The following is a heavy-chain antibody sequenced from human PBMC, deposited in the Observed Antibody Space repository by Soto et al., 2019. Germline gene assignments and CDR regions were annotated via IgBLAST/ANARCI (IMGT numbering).Heavy chain of an antibody. CDR2: INHSGST. V-gene: IGHV4-34*01. J-gene: IGHJ4*02. D-gene: IGHD3-22*01. CDR1: GGSFSGYY. Sequence: SETLSLTCAVYGGSFSGYYWSWIRQPPGKGLEWIGEINHSGSTNYNPSLKSRVTISVDTSKNQFSLKLSSVTAADTAVYYCARRISGYYVRNFDYWGQGTLVTVSS. CDR3: ARRISGYYVRNFDY.